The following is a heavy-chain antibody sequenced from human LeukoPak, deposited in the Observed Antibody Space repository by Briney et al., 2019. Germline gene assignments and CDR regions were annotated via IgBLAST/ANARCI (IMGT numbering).Heavy chain of an antibody. D-gene: IGHD3-10*02. CDR1: GFTFSSYG. Sequence: HPGGSLRLSCAASGFTFSSYGMHWVRQAPGKGLDWVAFIHHDGSNKYYADSVRGRFTISRDNSKNTLYLQMNSLRAEDTAVYYCAELGITMIGGVWGKGTTVTISS. CDR3: AELGITMIGGV. CDR2: IHHDGSNK. V-gene: IGHV3-30*02. J-gene: IGHJ6*04.